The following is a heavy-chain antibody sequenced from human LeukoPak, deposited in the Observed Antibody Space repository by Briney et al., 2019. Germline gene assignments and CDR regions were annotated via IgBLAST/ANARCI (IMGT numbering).Heavy chain of an antibody. J-gene: IGHJ4*02. CDR2: IKQDGSEK. CDR3: ARAAYDYVWGSYRHPDY. V-gene: IGHV3-7*01. CDR1: GFTFSSSW. Sequence: PGGSLRLSCAASGFTFSSSWMSWVRQAPGKGLEWVANIKQDGSEKYYVDSVKGRFTISRDNAKNSLYLQMNSLRAEDTAVYYCARAAYDYVWGSYRHPDYWGQGTLVTVSS. D-gene: IGHD3-16*02.